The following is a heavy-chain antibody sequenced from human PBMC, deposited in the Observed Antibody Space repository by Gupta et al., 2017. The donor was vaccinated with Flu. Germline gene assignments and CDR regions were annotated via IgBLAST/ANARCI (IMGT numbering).Heavy chain of an antibody. J-gene: IGHJ4*02. CDR3: ARDLPYYYDTSGYYVTRTSFDL. CDR2: INPNSGGT. CDR1: EYPFSDYY. Sequence: QVQLVQSGAEVKKPGASVKVSCKASEYPFSDYYMHWVRQAPGQGLEWMGWINPNSGGTNYAQKFQGRVTMTRDTSISTAYMELSSLRSDDTAVYYCARDLPYYYDTSGYYVTRTSFDLWGQGTLVTVSS. V-gene: IGHV1-2*02. D-gene: IGHD3-22*01.